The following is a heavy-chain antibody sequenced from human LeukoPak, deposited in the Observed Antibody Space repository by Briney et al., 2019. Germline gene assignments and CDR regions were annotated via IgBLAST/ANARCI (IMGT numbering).Heavy chain of an antibody. CDR3: ARGKYSYGPLGRAFDI. CDR2: ISGAGRA. D-gene: IGHD5-18*01. Sequence: PSETLSLTCTVSGVSISDYYWSWVRQPPGKGLEWIGYISGAGRAKSSPSLRGRITISLDTTKSLFSLRVHSVTAADTAVYYCARGKYSYGPLGRAFDIWGQGTMVTVSS. J-gene: IGHJ3*02. CDR1: GVSISDYY. V-gene: IGHV4-59*01.